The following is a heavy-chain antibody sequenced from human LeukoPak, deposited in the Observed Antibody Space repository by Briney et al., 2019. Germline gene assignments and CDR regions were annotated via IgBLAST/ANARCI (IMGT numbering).Heavy chain of an antibody. V-gene: IGHV3-7*03. J-gene: IGHJ4*02. Sequence: GGSLRLSCSASGFTFSTYWMSWVRQAPGKGLEGVANIKKDGSGESYGDSVKGRFTISRDNAESSLYLQMNNLRAEDTAVYFCAAGDTLELWGQGTLVTVSS. CDR2: IKKDGSGE. D-gene: IGHD2-21*01. CDR3: AAGDTLEL. CDR1: GFTFSTYW.